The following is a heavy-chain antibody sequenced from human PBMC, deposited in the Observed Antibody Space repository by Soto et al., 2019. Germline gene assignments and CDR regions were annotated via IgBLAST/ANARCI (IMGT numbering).Heavy chain of an antibody. CDR1: GFSLSNARMR. Sequence: QVTLKESGPVLVNPTETLTLTCTVSGFSLSNARMRVSWIRQPPGKALEWLAHIFSNDEKSYSPSLKSRLTISTDPPKRQVVLTITNMDHVDTATYDCARAPFYDCWNDPWGQGTLVTVSS. J-gene: IGHJ5*02. CDR3: ARAPFYDCWNDP. D-gene: IGHD3-3*01. CDR2: IFSNDEK. V-gene: IGHV2-26*01.